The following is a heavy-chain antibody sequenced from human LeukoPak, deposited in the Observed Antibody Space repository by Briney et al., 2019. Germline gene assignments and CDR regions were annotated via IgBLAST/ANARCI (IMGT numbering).Heavy chain of an antibody. CDR1: GGSFSGYY. D-gene: IGHD1-1*01. CDR3: ARGAGGYRFDP. J-gene: IGHJ5*02. CDR2: INHSGST. V-gene: IGHV4-34*01. Sequence: SETLSLTCAVYGGSFSGYYWSWIRQPPGKGLEWIGEINHSGSTNYNPSLKSRVTMSADTSKKQFSLKLTSVTAADTAVYYCARGAGGYRFDPWGQGTLVTVSS.